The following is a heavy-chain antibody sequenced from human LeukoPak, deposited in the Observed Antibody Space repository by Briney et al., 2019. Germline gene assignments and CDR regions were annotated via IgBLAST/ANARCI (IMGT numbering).Heavy chain of an antibody. CDR1: GFTFSSYA. CDR2: ISYDGSNK. J-gene: IGHJ5*02. V-gene: IGHV3-30-3*01. D-gene: IGHD3-10*01. CDR3: AKGVLWFGELRFDP. Sequence: GGSLRLSCAASGFTFSSYAMHWVRQAPGKGLEWVAVISYDGSNKYYADSVKGRFTISRDNSKNSLYLQMNSLRAEDTALYYCAKGVLWFGELRFDPWGQGTLVTVSS.